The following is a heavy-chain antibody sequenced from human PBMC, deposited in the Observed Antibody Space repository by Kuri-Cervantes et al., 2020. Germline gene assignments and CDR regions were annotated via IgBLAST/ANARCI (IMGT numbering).Heavy chain of an antibody. D-gene: IGHD3-10*01. V-gene: IGHV1-8*01. CDR3: ARDQGLLWFGEFASPAGY. Sequence: ASVKVSCKASGYTFTSYDINWVRQATGQGLEWMGWMNPNSGNTGYAQKLQGRVTMTTDTSTSTAYMELRSLRSDDTAVYYCARDQGLLWFGEFASPAGYCGQGTLVTVSS. CDR1: GYTFTSYD. J-gene: IGHJ4*02. CDR2: MNPNSGNT.